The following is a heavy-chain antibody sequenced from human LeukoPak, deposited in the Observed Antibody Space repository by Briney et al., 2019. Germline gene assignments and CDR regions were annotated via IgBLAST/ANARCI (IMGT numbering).Heavy chain of an antibody. V-gene: IGHV1-24*01. CDR3: ATPVLSSGYLTFDY. J-gene: IGHJ4*02. D-gene: IGHD3-22*01. CDR2: FDPEDGET. Sequence: ASVKVSCKVSGYTLTELSMHWMRQAPGKGLEWMGGFDPEDGETIYAQKFQGRVTMTEDTSTDTAYMELSSLRSEDTAVYYCATPVLSSGYLTFDYWGQGTLVTVSS. CDR1: GYTLTELS.